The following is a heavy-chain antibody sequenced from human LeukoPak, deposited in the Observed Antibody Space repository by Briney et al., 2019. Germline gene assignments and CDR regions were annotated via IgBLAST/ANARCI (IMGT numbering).Heavy chain of an antibody. J-gene: IGHJ3*01. V-gene: IGHV1-18*01. Sequence: GASVKVSCKASGYTFTSYGISWARQAPGQGLEWMGWISAYNGNTNYAQKLQGRVTMTIDTSTSTAYMDLSSLTSDDTAVYYCARRSFVLAAVFKGDDALDVWGQGTMVTVSS. CDR1: GYTFTSYG. CDR3: ARRSFVLAAVFKGDDALDV. CDR2: ISAYNGNT. D-gene: IGHD3-3*02.